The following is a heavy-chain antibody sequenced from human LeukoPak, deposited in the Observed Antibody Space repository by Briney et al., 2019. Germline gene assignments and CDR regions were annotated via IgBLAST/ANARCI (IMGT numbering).Heavy chain of an antibody. CDR2: INPNSGGT. Sequence: ASVKVSCKASGYTFTGYYMHWVRQAPGQGLEWMGWINPNSGGTNYAQKFQGRVTMTRDTSISTAYMELSSLRSEDTAVYYCARDSVVRGVPEVWGKGTTVTISS. V-gene: IGHV1-2*02. CDR1: GYTFTGYY. CDR3: ARDSVVRGVPEV. J-gene: IGHJ6*04. D-gene: IGHD3-10*01.